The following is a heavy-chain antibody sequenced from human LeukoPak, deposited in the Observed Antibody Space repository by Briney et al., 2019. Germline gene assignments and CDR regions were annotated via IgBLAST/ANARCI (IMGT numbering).Heavy chain of an antibody. D-gene: IGHD3-10*01. Sequence: PSETLSLTCIVSGGSISSGGYFWSWIRQHPGKGLEWIGYIYYSGSTYYNPSLKSRVTISVDTSKNQFSLKLSSVTAADTAVYYCARDLYGSGIWGQGTLVTVSS. J-gene: IGHJ4*02. V-gene: IGHV4-31*03. CDR2: IYYSGST. CDR3: ARDLYGSGI. CDR1: GGSISSGGYF.